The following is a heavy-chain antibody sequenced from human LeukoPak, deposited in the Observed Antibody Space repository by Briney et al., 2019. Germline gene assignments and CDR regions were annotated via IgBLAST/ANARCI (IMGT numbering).Heavy chain of an antibody. CDR1: GFTFDDYA. CDR3: AKDNADYYDSSGYGYFDY. Sequence: HGGSLRLSCAASGFTFDDYAMHWVRQAPGKGLEWVSGISWNSGSIGYADSVKGRFTISRDNAKNSLYLQMNSLRAEDTALYYCAKDNADYYDSSGYGYFDYWGQGTLVTVSS. D-gene: IGHD3-22*01. CDR2: ISWNSGSI. J-gene: IGHJ4*02. V-gene: IGHV3-9*01.